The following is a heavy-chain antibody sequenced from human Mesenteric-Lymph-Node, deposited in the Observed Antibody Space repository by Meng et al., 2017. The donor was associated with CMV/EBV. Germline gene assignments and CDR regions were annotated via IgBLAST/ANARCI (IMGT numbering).Heavy chain of an antibody. Sequence: SVKVSCKASGGSFSSYTFTWVRQAPGQGLEWMGQIIPNLEMTNYAQRFQDRVTITADKSSTTVFMELRDLRSEDTAMYFCARANSVTIFVIGALDVWGQGAMVTVSS. CDR2: IIPNLEMT. V-gene: IGHV1-69*10. J-gene: IGHJ6*01. CDR1: GGSFSSYT. CDR3: ARANSVTIFVIGALDV. D-gene: IGHD3-3*02.